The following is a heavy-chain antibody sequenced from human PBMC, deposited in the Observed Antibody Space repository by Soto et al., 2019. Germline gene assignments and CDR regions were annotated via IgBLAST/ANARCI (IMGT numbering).Heavy chain of an antibody. CDR2: IIPIFGTA. CDR1: GGTFSSYA. Sequence: QVQLVQSGAEVKKPGSSVKVSCKASGGTFSSYAISWVRQAPGQGLEWMGGIIPIFGTANYAQKFQGRVKITADESTSTAYMELSSLRSEDTAVYYCASRRLLDDFWSGYYYYYGMDVWGQGTTVTVSS. CDR3: ASRRLLDDFWSGYYYYYGMDV. V-gene: IGHV1-69*01. D-gene: IGHD3-3*01. J-gene: IGHJ6*02.